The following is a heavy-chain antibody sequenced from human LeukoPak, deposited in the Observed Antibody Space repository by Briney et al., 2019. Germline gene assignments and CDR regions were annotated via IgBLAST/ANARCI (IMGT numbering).Heavy chain of an antibody. D-gene: IGHD4/OR15-4a*01. CDR1: GFTFSNYA. CDR3: ARDTLGEGEDANYAVYYFDY. J-gene: IGHJ4*02. CDR2: ITSDGINQ. Sequence: GGSLRLSCAASGFTFSNYAMHWVRQAPGKGLEWLAVITSDGINQHYADSVRGRLTISRDNSIKTLFLQMNSLGTDDTAVYYCARDTLGEGEDANYAVYYFDYWGQGTVVTVSS. V-gene: IGHV3-30*04.